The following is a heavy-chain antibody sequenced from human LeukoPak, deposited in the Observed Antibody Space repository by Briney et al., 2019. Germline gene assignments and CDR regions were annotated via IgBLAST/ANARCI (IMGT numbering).Heavy chain of an antibody. CDR2: INHSGST. J-gene: IGHJ4*02. V-gene: IGHV4-34*01. CDR1: GGSFSSYY. Sequence: SETLSLTCAVYGGSFSSYYWSWIRQPPGKGLEWIGEINHSGSTNYNPSLKSRVTISVDTSKNQFSLKLSSVTAADTAVYYCARQGYCSSTSCYHLDYWGQGTLVTVSS. CDR3: ARQGYCSSTSCYHLDY. D-gene: IGHD2-2*01.